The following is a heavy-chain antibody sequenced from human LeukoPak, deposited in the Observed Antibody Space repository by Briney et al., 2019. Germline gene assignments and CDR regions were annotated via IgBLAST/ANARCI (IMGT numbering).Heavy chain of an antibody. D-gene: IGHD2-15*01. V-gene: IGHV1-46*03. J-gene: IGHJ3*02. CDR2: INPSGGST. CDR1: GYTFTSYY. Sequence: ASVKVSCKASGYTFTSYYMHWVRRAPGQGHEWMGIINPSGGSTSYAQKFQGRVTMTRDTSTSTVYMELSSLRSEDTAVYYCARDSSVAGDAFDIWGQGTMVTVSS. CDR3: ARDSSVAGDAFDI.